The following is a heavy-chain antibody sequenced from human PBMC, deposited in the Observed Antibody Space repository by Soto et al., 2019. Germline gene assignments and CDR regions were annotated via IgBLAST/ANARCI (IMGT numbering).Heavy chain of an antibody. CDR3: ARAEYYYDSSGYEWPYNFDY. CDR2: IWYDGSNK. CDR1: GFTFSSYG. D-gene: IGHD3-22*01. Sequence: PGGSLRLSCAASGFTFSSYGMHWVRQAPGKGLEWVAVIWYDGSNKYYADSVKGRFTISRDNSKNTLYLQMNSLRAEDTAVYYCARAEYYYDSSGYEWPYNFDYWGQGTLVTVSS. V-gene: IGHV3-33*01. J-gene: IGHJ4*02.